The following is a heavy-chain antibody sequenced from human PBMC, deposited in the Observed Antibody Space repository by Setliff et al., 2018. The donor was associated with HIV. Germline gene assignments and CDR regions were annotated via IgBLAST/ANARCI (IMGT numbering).Heavy chain of an antibody. D-gene: IGHD3-10*01. J-gene: IGHJ4*02. Sequence: SCAASGFTFSSYAMSWVRQAPGKGLEWVSAITASGGSTYYADSVKGRFTISRDNSKNTLYLQMNSLRAEDTAVYYCAFRGFGDSLSWFPLRYWGQGTLVTVSS. CDR2: ITASGGST. CDR1: GFTFSSYA. CDR3: AFRGFGDSLSWFPLRY. V-gene: IGHV3-23*01.